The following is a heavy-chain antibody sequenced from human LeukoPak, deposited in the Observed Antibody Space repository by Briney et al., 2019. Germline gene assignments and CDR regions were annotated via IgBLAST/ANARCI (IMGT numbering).Heavy chain of an antibody. CDR3: ARLQTSYDFWSGFDY. CDR2: IIPIFGTA. D-gene: IGHD3-3*01. V-gene: IGHV1-69*05. J-gene: IGHJ4*02. Sequence: GASVKVSCKASGYTFTSYAISWVRQAPGQGLEWMGGIIPIFGTANYAQKFQGRVTITTDESTSTAYMELSSLRSEDTAVYYCARLQTSYDFWSGFDYWGQGTLVTVSS. CDR1: GYTFTSYA.